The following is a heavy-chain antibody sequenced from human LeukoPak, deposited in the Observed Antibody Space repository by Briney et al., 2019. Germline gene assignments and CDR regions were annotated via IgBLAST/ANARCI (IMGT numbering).Heavy chain of an antibody. CDR1: GYIFTSYW. CDR2: IFPDDSDT. D-gene: IGHD6-19*01. CDR3: ARPRWYDSMSGGWYDY. Sequence: PGEPLKISCKASGYIFTSYWLGWVRQMPGKGLEWMGIIFPDDSDTRYSPSFQGQVTISADKSITTAYLEWSSLKASDTAMYYCARPRWYDSMSGGWYDYWGQGTLVTVSS. J-gene: IGHJ4*02. V-gene: IGHV5-51*01.